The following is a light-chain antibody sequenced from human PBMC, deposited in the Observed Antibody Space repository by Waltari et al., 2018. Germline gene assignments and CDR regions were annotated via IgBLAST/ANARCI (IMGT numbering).Light chain of an antibody. J-gene: IGKJ4*01. Sequence: DIQMTQSPSSLSASVGDRVTITCRASQSISSYLNWYQQKPGIAPKLLIYAASSLQSGVPSRFSGSGSGTDFTLTISSLQPEDFATYYCQQSYSTLTFGGGTKVEIK. CDR3: QQSYSTLT. CDR1: QSISSY. CDR2: AAS. V-gene: IGKV1-39*01.